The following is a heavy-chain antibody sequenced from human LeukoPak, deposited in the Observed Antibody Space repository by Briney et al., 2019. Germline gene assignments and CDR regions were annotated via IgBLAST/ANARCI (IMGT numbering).Heavy chain of an antibody. J-gene: IGHJ4*02. CDR2: ISYSGDST. CDR3: ARGTLAGYFLGY. D-gene: IGHD6-19*01. CDR1: GFTFNTYA. V-gene: IGHV3-23*01. Sequence: PGGSLRLSCAASGFTFNTYAMSWVRQAPGKGLEWVSSISYSGDSTDYADSVKGRLTISRDNSKNTLGLQMNSLRAEDTAIYYCARGTLAGYFLGYWGRGTLVTASS.